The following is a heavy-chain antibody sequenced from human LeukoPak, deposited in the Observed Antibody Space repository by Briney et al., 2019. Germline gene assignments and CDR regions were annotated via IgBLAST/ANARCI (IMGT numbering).Heavy chain of an antibody. J-gene: IGHJ4*02. Sequence: PSETLSLTCTVSGGSIGGGDYFWSWIRKPPGKGLEWIGYIYYSGSTYYNPSLKSRVTISVDTSKNQFSLKLSSVTAADTAVYYCARAYGGLDYWGQGTLVTVSS. CDR1: GGSIGGGDYF. CDR2: IYYSGST. CDR3: ARAYGGLDY. V-gene: IGHV4-30-4*08. D-gene: IGHD3-16*01.